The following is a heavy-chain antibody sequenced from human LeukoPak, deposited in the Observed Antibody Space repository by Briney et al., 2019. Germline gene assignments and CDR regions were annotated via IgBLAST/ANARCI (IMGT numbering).Heavy chain of an antibody. D-gene: IGHD4-17*01. CDR1: GFTFSSYE. Sequence: GGSLRLSCAASGFTFSSYEMNWVRQAPGKGLEWVSYISSSGSTIYYADSVKGRFTISRDNAKNSLYLQMNSLRAEDTAVYYCARVGPTVTNYFDYWGQGTLVTVSS. CDR3: ARVGPTVTNYFDY. V-gene: IGHV3-48*03. CDR2: ISSSGSTI. J-gene: IGHJ4*02.